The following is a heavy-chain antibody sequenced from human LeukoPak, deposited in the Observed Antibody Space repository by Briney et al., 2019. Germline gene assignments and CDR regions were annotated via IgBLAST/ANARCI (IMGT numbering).Heavy chain of an antibody. Sequence: ASVKVSCKASGYTFTGYYMHWVRQAPGQGLECRGWISAYNGNTNYAQKLQGRVTMTTDTSTSTAYMELRSLRSDDTAVYYCARDRGAPPYDSSGYYDYWGQGTLVTVSS. D-gene: IGHD3-22*01. CDR3: ARDRGAPPYDSSGYYDY. J-gene: IGHJ4*02. V-gene: IGHV1-18*04. CDR1: GYTFTGYY. CDR2: ISAYNGNT.